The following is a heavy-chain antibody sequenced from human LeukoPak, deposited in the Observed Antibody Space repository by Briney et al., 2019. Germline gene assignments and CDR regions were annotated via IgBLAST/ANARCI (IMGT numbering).Heavy chain of an antibody. J-gene: IGHJ4*02. D-gene: IGHD2-21*02. CDR3: AKSHCGGDCYSIFSDY. CDR2: IWYDGSNK. V-gene: IGHV3-33*06. Sequence: GGSLRLSCAASGFTFSSYGMHWVRQAPDKGLEWVAVIWYDGSNKYYADSVKGRFTISRDNSKNTLYLKKNSLRAEDTAVYYCAKSHCGGDCYSIFSDYWGQETLVTVSS. CDR1: GFTFSSYG.